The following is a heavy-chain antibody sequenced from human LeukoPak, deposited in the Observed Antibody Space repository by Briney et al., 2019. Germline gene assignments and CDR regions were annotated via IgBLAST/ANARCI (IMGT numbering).Heavy chain of an antibody. CDR3: VKDLYGWEPKSGDY. D-gene: IGHD1-26*01. J-gene: IGHJ4*02. CDR1: GFXFSTYA. V-gene: IGHV3-64D*09. Sequence: PGGSLRLSCSASGFXFSTYAMHWVRQAPGKGLEYVSAISSNGISTYYADSVKGRFTISRDNSKNTLYLQMSSLRAEDAAVYYCVKDLYGWEPKSGDYWGRGTLVTVSS. CDR2: ISSNGIST.